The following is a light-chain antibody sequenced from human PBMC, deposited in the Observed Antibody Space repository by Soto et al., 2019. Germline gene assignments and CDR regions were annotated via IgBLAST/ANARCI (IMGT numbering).Light chain of an antibody. V-gene: IGKV3-20*01. CDR3: QQYGTSPP. CDR1: QSISSGS. Sequence: ELVLTQSPSPLSLSPAERATLSCRASQSISSGSFAWYQQKPGQAHRVIIYRAASRASGIPDRFSGSGAGTDFTHTISRLEPEDFAVYFCQQYGTSPPFGHGTKVDIK. J-gene: IGKJ1*01. CDR2: RAA.